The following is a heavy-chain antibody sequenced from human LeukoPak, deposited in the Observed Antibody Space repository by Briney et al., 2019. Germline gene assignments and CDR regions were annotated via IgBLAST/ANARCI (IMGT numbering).Heavy chain of an antibody. CDR1: GFIFADHG. V-gene: IGHV3-20*04. J-gene: IGHJ4*02. CDR2: INWNGGST. Sequence: GGSVRLSCAASGFIFADHGMTWVRQVPGKGLEWVSGINWNGGSTGYVDSVKGRFTISRDNAKNVLFLEMSNLRAEDTAFYYCARGEWDLRDWGQGTLVIVSS. D-gene: IGHD1-26*01. CDR3: ARGEWDLRD.